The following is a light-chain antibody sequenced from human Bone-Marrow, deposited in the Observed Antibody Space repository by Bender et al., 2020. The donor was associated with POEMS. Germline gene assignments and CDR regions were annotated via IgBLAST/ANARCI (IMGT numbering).Light chain of an antibody. Sequence: QSALTQPPSASGSPGQSVTISCTGTSSDVGGYNYVSWYQQHPGKAPKLLIHEVTKRPSGVSNRFSGSKSGNTASLTISGLQAEDEADYYCCSYADSSTLVLGTGTKVTVL. CDR1: SSDVGGYNY. CDR3: CSYADSSTLV. CDR2: EVT. V-gene: IGLV2-23*02. J-gene: IGLJ1*01.